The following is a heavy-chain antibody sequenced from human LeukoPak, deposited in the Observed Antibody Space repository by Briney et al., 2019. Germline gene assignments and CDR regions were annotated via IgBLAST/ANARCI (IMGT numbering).Heavy chain of an antibody. CDR2: ISWNSGSI. Sequence: SLRLSCAASGFTFDDYAMHWVRQAPGKGLEWVSGISWNSGSIGYADSVKGRFTISRDNAKSSLYLQMNSLRAEDTALYYCAKVDGYNSFDYWGQGTLVTVSS. J-gene: IGHJ4*02. D-gene: IGHD5-24*01. V-gene: IGHV3-9*01. CDR1: GFTFDDYA. CDR3: AKVDGYNSFDY.